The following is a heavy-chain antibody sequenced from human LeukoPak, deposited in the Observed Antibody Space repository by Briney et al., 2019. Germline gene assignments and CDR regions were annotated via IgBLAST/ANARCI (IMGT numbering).Heavy chain of an antibody. D-gene: IGHD6-13*01. J-gene: IGHJ1*01. CDR3: ARIGISARGTNFHH. Sequence: ASVKVSCKASGYTFTGYYMHWVRQAPGQGLEWMGWVNPNSGGTNYAQKFQGRVTMTRDTSISTAYMELSRLRSDDTALYYCARIGISARGTNFHHWGQGTLVTVSS. V-gene: IGHV1-2*02. CDR2: VNPNSGGT. CDR1: GYTFTGYY.